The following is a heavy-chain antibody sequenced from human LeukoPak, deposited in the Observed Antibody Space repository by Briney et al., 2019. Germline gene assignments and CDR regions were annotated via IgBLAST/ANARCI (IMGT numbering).Heavy chain of an antibody. V-gene: IGHV3-30*18. J-gene: IGHJ4*02. D-gene: IGHD4-17*01. CDR3: AKASGYGDSRTSLFDY. CDR1: GFTFSSYG. Sequence: PGGSLRLSCAASGFTFSSYGMHWVRQAPGKGLEWVAVISYDGSNKYYADSVKGRFTISRDNSKNTLYLQMNSLRAGDTAVYYCAKASGYGDSRTSLFDYWGQGTLVTVSS. CDR2: ISYDGSNK.